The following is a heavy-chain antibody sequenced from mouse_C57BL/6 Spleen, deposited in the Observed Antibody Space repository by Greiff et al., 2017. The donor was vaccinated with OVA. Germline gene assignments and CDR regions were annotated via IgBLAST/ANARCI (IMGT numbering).Heavy chain of an antibody. CDR3: ARNYGNYALDY. J-gene: IGHJ2*01. CDR2: IDPSDSYT. D-gene: IGHD2-1*01. CDR1: GYTFTSYW. V-gene: IGHV1-69*01. Sequence: QVQLQQPGAELVMPGASVKLSCKASGYTFTSYWMHWVKQRPGQGLEWIGEIDPSDSYTNYNQKFKGKSTLTVDKSSSTAYMQLSSLTSEDSAVYYWARNYGNYALDYWGQGTTLTVSS.